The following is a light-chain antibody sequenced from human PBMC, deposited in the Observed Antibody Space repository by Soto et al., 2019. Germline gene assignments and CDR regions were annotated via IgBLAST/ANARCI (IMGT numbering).Light chain of an antibody. Sequence: DIQMTQSPSSLSAFVGDRVTITCRASQTISNYLAWYQQKPGRVPTLLIYAASTLQSGVPSRFSGSGSGTDFTLTISSLQPEDVASYYCQEYKTAPFIFGPGTKVDIK. V-gene: IGKV1-27*01. CDR3: QEYKTAPFI. CDR1: QTISNY. J-gene: IGKJ3*01. CDR2: AAS.